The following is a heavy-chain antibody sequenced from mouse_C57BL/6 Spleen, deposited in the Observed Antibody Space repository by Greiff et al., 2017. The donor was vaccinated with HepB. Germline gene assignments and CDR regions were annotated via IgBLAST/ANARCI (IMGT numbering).Heavy chain of an antibody. CDR1: GYTFTSYW. CDR2: IDPSDSET. V-gene: IGHV1-52*01. J-gene: IGHJ4*01. Sequence: QAQLKQPGAELVRPGSSVKLSCKASGYTFTSYWMHWVKQRPIQGLEWIGNIDPSDSETHYNQKFKDKATLTVDKSSSTAYMQLSSLTSEDSAVYYCALIYYDYDDYAMDYWGQGTSVTVSS. D-gene: IGHD2-4*01. CDR3: ALIYYDYDDYAMDY.